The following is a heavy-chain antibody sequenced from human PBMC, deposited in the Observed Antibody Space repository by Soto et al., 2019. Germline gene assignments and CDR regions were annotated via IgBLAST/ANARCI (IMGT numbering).Heavy chain of an antibody. V-gene: IGHV1-3*01. Sequence: QVQIVQSGAEVKRPGASVRVSCRATGYSFKNYAVHWVRQAPGQRLEWMGFTNEGSGNTRFSQTFQGRISITRDTSASTVYLDLSSLTSEDTAIYYCARDDRSVSGVVTLDHWGPGTLVTVSS. CDR2: TNEGSGNT. CDR3: ARDDRSVSGVVTLDH. J-gene: IGHJ4*02. D-gene: IGHD3-3*01. CDR1: GYSFKNYA.